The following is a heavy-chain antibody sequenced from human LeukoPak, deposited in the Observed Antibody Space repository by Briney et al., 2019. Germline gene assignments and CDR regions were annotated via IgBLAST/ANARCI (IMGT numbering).Heavy chain of an antibody. V-gene: IGHV4-4*07. Sequence: PSETLSLTCTVSGGSISSYYWSWIRQPAGTALEWIGRIYTSGTITYNPSLKSRVTMSVDTSKNQFSLKLSSVTAADTAVYYCARTGANTYYYDSSGNWFDPWGQGTLVTVSS. J-gene: IGHJ5*02. D-gene: IGHD3-22*01. CDR2: IYTSGTI. CDR3: ARTGANTYYYDSSGNWFDP. CDR1: GGSISSYY.